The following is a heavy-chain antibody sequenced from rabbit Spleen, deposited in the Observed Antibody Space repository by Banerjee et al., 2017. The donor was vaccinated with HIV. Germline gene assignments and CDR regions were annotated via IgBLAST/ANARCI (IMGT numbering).Heavy chain of an antibody. D-gene: IGHD2-1*01. V-gene: IGHV1S40*01. CDR1: GFSFSSGYY. CDR2: IWSGSNGNT. J-gene: IGHJ4*01. Sequence: QSLEESGGGLVQPEGSLTLTCTASGFSFSSGYYMCWVRQAPGKGLEWIGGIWSGSNGNTYYASGAKGRFTIARTSSATVTLEMTSLTAADTATYFCARGSAAMTMVITGFYLNLWGQGTLVTVS. CDR3: ARGSAAMTMVITGFYLNL.